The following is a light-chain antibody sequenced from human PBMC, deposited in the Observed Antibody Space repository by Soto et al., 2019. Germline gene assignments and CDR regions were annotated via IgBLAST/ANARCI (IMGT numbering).Light chain of an antibody. Sequence: QSALTQPPSVSGAPGQRVTISCTGSSSNIGAGYDVHWYLQLPGSAPQLLVYTNNNRPSGVPDRFSGSKSGNTASLTVSGLQAEDEADYYCSSYAGSNNFVFGSGTKVTVL. J-gene: IGLJ1*01. V-gene: IGLV1-40*01. CDR2: TNN. CDR1: SSNIGAGYD. CDR3: SSYAGSNNFV.